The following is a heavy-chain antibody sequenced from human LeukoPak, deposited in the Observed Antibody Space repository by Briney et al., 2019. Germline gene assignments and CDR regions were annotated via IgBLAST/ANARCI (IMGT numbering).Heavy chain of an antibody. J-gene: IGHJ6*03. CDR1: GGSFSGYY. CDR2: INHSGST. V-gene: IGHV4-34*01. Sequence: SETLSLTCAVYGGSFSGYYWSWIRQPPGKGLEWIGEINHSGSTNYNPSLKSRVTISVDTSKNQFSLKLRSVTAADTAVYYCARVTTAGSYYMDAWGTGTTVTVSS. D-gene: IGHD6-19*01. CDR3: ARVTTAGSYYMDA.